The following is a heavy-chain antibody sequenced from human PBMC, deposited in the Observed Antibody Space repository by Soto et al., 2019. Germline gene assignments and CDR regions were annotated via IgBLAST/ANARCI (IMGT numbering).Heavy chain of an antibody. CDR3: ARAAFYYDVGGSYQGYFLEY. Sequence: GSGPTLVNPTQTLTLTCAFSGFSLSTDGMCVSWIRQPPGKALEWLALIDWEDDKYYNASLKTRLTISKDTSKSQVVLTMTNMDAEDTASYYCARAAFYYDVGGSYQGYFLEYWGQGTLEIVSA. CDR1: GFSLSTDGMC. J-gene: IGHJ4*02. D-gene: IGHD3-22*01. V-gene: IGHV2-70*01. CDR2: IDWEDDK.